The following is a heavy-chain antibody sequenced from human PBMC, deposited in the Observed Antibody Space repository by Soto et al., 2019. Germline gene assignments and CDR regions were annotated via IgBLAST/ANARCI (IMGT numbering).Heavy chain of an antibody. CDR3: ARDRGSSSGHGMDV. V-gene: IGHV5-51*01. J-gene: IGHJ6*02. CDR2: IYPGDSDT. D-gene: IGHD6-6*01. Sequence: GESLKISCNGSGYSITDYWIGCVRQMPGKGLEWMGIIYPGDSDTRYSPSFQGQVTISADKSISTAYLQMNGLRAEDTAVYYCARDRGSSSGHGMDVWGPGTTVTVSS. CDR1: GYSITDYW.